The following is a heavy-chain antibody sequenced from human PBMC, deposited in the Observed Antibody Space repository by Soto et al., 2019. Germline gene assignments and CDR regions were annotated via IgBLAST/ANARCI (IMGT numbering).Heavy chain of an antibody. CDR1: GFTFSDYA. CDR3: AKAETRGRGTPFSWDI. V-gene: IGHV3-30*02. D-gene: IGHD3-10*01. CDR2: VSSDGTAK. Sequence: QAQLVESAGGVVRPGGSLRLSCSVSGFTFSDYAMHWVRQAPGKGLEWVATVSSDGTAKYYATSVKGRFAISKDKSMRRLVVQMDRLGVDDTAVYYWAKAETRGRGTPFSWDIWGQGTMVAGPS. J-gene: IGHJ3*02.